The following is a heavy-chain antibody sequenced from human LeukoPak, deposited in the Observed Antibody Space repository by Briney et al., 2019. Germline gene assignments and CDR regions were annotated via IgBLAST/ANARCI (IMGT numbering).Heavy chain of an antibody. D-gene: IGHD3-3*01. J-gene: IGHJ4*02. CDR2: INQDGSVK. Sequence: GGSLRLSCAASGFAFSTYWMDWVRQAPGKGLEWVGNINQDGSVKHYVDSVRGRFTISRDNARNSVYLQMSALRVEDTAVYYCKRNFFFWGQGSLVNASS. CDR3: KRNFFF. V-gene: IGHV3-7*01. CDR1: GFAFSTYW.